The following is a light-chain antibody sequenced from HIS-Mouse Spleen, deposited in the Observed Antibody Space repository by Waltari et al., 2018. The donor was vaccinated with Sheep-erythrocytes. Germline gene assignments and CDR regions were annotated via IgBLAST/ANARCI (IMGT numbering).Light chain of an antibody. Sequence: QSALTQPASVSGSPGQSITISCTGTSSDVGSYNLVSWYQQHPGKAPKLMIYEGSKRPSGVDNSFSGSKSGNTASLTISGLQAEDEADYYCCSYAGSSTPWVFGGGTKLTVL. J-gene: IGLJ3*02. CDR1: SSDVGSYNL. V-gene: IGLV2-23*01. CDR3: CSYAGSSTPWV. CDR2: EGS.